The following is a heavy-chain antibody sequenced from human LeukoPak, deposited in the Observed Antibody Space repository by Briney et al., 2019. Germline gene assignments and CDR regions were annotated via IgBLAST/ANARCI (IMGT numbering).Heavy chain of an antibody. D-gene: IGHD1-14*01. Sequence: ASVKVSCKASGGTFSSYAISWVRQAPGKGLEWMGRINPNSGGTNYAQKFQGRVTMTRDTSISTAYMELSRLRSDDTAVYYCARDSSDFRNLIPHWGQGTLVTVSS. J-gene: IGHJ1*01. V-gene: IGHV1-2*06. CDR2: INPNSGGT. CDR1: GGTFSSYA. CDR3: ARDSSDFRNLIPH.